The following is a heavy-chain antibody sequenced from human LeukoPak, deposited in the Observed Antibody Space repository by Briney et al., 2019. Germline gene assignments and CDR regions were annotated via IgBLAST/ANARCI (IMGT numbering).Heavy chain of an antibody. CDR1: GYTFTSTG. CDR3: ARGGVRTVTTSSGIIDMDV. Sequence: ASVEVSCKASGYTFTSTGINWVRQAPGQGLEWMAWISPYNGNTKYARKFQGRVTITRNTSISTAYMELSSLRSEDTAVYYCARGGVRTVTTSSGIIDMDVWGKGTTVTVSS. D-gene: IGHD4-17*01. J-gene: IGHJ6*03. V-gene: IGHV1-8*01. CDR2: ISPYNGNT.